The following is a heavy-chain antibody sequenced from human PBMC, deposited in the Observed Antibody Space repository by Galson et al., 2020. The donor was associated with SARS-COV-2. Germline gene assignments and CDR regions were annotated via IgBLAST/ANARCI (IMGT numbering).Heavy chain of an antibody. D-gene: IGHD6-13*01. J-gene: IGHJ4*02. CDR2: LSSTGGTS. Sequence: GGSLRLSCSASGFAFSDYAMLWVRQAPGKGLQYVSALSSTGGTSFYADSVSGRFTMSRDNSKNTFYLQMTGLRVEDTAFYYCLAYSSTRHNYWGRGTQVTVSS. V-gene: IGHV3-64D*09. CDR1: GFAFSDYA. CDR3: LAYSSTRHNY.